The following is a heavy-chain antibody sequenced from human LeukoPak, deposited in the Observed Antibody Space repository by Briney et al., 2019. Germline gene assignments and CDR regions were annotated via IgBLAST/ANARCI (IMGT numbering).Heavy chain of an antibody. CDR2: ISSSSSYI. D-gene: IGHD3-10*01. J-gene: IGHJ6*02. Sequence: GGSLRLSCAASGFTFSSYSMNWVRQAPGKGLEWVSSISSSSSYIYYADSVKGRYTISRDNAKNSLYLQMNSLRAEDTAVYYCARMKDGQIWLGELFDYYYYGMDVWGQGTTVTVSS. V-gene: IGHV3-21*01. CDR3: ARMKDGQIWLGELFDYYYYGMDV. CDR1: GFTFSSYS.